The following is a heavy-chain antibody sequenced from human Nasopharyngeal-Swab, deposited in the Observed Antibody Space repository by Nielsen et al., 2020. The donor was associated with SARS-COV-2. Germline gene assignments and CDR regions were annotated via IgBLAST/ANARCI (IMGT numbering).Heavy chain of an antibody. CDR2: IDWDDDK. J-gene: IGHJ3*02. Sequence: SGPTLVKPTQTLTLTCTFSGFSLSTSGMCVSWIRQPPGKALEWLARIDWDDDKYYSTSLKTRLTISKGTSKNQVVLTMTNMDPVDTATYYCVRIWSTIFGYAFDIWGQGTVVTVSS. CDR1: GFSLSTSGMC. CDR3: VRIWSTIFGYAFDI. V-gene: IGHV2-70*11. D-gene: IGHD3-3*01.